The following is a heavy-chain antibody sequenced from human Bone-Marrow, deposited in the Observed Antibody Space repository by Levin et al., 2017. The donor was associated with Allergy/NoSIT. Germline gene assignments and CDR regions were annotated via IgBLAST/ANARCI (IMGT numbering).Heavy chain of an antibody. CDR2: ISHDGSNT. CDR1: GFTFSTYA. CDR3: ARNFFVNYFDY. V-gene: IGHV3-30*04. Sequence: LSLTCAASGFTFSTYAIHWVRQAPGKGLEWVALISHDGSNTYYADSVQGRFTISRDNSKNTVYLQMNSLRPEDTAVYYCARNFFVNYFDYWGQGTLVTVSS. D-gene: IGHD2-21*01. J-gene: IGHJ4*02.